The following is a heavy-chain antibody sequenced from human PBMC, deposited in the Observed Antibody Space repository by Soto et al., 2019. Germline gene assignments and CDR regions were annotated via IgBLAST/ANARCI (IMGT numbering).Heavy chain of an antibody. CDR3: ERDPGHDEAMDY. Sequence: QVQVVESGGGVVQPGRSLRLSCAASGFAFSNFGMYWVRQVPGKGLEWVAVIWHNGKNKDYADYAKGRFTISRDNSKNILYLEMNSLRVEDTAVYYCERDPGHDEAMDYWGQGTLVTVSS. V-gene: IGHV3-33*01. CDR2: IWHNGKNK. CDR1: GFAFSNFG. D-gene: IGHD1-1*01. J-gene: IGHJ4*02.